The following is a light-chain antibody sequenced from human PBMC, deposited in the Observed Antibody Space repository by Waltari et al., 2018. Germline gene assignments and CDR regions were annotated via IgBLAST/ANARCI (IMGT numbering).Light chain of an antibody. CDR3: CSYAGSVVV. J-gene: IGLJ2*01. CDR1: GSDLDDASS. V-gene: IGLV2-23*02. Sequence: QSALTQPASVSGSPGQSLTISCARTGSDLDDASSVSWYHHHPDEAPKVILYDFNQRPSGISNRFSGSKAGNTASLTISGLQTEDEADYYCCSYAGSVVVFGGGTKLTVL. CDR2: DFN.